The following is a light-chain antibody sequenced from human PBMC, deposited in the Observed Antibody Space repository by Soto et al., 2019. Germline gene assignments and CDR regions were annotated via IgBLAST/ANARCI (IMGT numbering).Light chain of an antibody. J-gene: IGLJ2*01. CDR1: TSNIGNNF. CDR2: DIN. Sequence: QSVLTQPSSMSAAPGQKVTISCSGSTSNIGNNFVSWYQQLPGTAPKLLIFDINQRPSGIPDRFFGSKSGSSATLGITGPQTGDEAVYYCATWDSKLNAEVFGGGTKLTVL. CDR3: ATWDSKLNAEV. V-gene: IGLV1-51*01.